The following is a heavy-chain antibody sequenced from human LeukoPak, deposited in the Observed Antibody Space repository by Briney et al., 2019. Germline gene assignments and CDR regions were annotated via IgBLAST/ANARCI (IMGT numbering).Heavy chain of an antibody. CDR2: ISYDGRNK. V-gene: IGHV3-30*18. CDR1: GFTFSAYG. CDR3: AKDPGYVDY. D-gene: IGHD2-15*01. J-gene: IGHJ4*02. Sequence: PGGSLRLSCAASGFTFSAYGMHWVRQAPGKGLGWVALISYDGRNKYFADSVKGRSTISRDNSKNTVHLQMNSMRAEDTAVYYCAKDPGYVDYWGQGTLVTVSS.